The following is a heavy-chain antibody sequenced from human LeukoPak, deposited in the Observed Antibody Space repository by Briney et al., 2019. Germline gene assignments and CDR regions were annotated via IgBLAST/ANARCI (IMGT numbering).Heavy chain of an antibody. D-gene: IGHD3-3*01. CDR3: ARHAGPRDFWSGYYDSYYYYGMDV. CDR2: IYYSGTT. J-gene: IGHJ6*02. V-gene: IGHV4-59*08. Sequence: SETLSLTCAVYGGSFSGYYWSWIRQPPGKGLEWIGYIYYSGTTKYNPSLKSRVTISIDTSKNQFSLKLSSVTAADTAVYYCARHAGPRDFWSGYYDSYYYYGMDVWGQGTTVTVSS. CDR1: GGSFSGYY.